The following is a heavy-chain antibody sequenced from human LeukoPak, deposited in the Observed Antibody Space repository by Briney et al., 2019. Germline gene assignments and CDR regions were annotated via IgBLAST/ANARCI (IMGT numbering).Heavy chain of an antibody. CDR2: INWNGGST. V-gene: IGHV3-20*04. J-gene: IGHJ4*02. D-gene: IGHD6-19*01. Sequence: GGTLRLSCAASGFTFSSYGMSWVRQAPGKGLVWVSPINWNGGSTGYADSVKGRFTISRDNAKNSLYLRMNSLRAEDTALYYCARVSDISVAADFDYWGQGTLVTVSS. CDR1: GFTFSSYG. CDR3: ARVSDISVAADFDY.